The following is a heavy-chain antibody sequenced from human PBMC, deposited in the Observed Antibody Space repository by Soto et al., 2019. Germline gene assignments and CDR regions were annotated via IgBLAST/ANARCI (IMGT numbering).Heavy chain of an antibody. D-gene: IGHD6-13*01. J-gene: IGHJ1*01. CDR1: GFTFSSYS. CDR3: ARDLGSSWYPEYFQH. V-gene: IGHV3-48*01. Sequence: PGGSLRLSCAAPGFTFSSYSMNSVRQAPGKGLEWVSYISSSSSTIYYADSVKGRFTISRDNAKNSLYLQMNSLRAEDTAVYYCARDLGSSWYPEYFQHWGQGTLVTVSS. CDR2: ISSSSSTI.